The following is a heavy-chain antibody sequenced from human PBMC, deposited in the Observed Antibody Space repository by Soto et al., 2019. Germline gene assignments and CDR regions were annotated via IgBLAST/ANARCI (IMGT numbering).Heavy chain of an antibody. D-gene: IGHD2-2*01. J-gene: IGHJ4*02. V-gene: IGHV3-23*01. Sequence: EVQLLESGGGLVQPGGSLRLSCAASGFSFSTNSMSWVRQAPGKGLEWVSTITGGGHSTYYADSVKGRLTISRDNYKNTLHLRMDSLRAEDTAIYYCAKGYCGRTTCWIFDYWCQGTLVTVSS. CDR2: ITGGGHST. CDR1: GFSFSTNS. CDR3: AKGYCGRTTCWIFDY.